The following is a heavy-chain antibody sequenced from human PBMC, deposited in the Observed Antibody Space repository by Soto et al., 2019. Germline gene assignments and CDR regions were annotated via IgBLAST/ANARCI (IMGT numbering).Heavy chain of an antibody. Sequence: EVQLVESGGGLVQPGGSLRLSCAASGFTFSNFWMTWVRQPPGKGLEWVANIRYDGSERYHVDSVKGRFTISRDNAKNSLYLQMNSLRVEDTAMYYCARGDYGDGLGWGQGTLVTVSS. CDR2: IRYDGSER. CDR3: ARGDYGDGLG. CDR1: GFTFSNFW. D-gene: IGHD4-17*01. J-gene: IGHJ4*02. V-gene: IGHV3-7*05.